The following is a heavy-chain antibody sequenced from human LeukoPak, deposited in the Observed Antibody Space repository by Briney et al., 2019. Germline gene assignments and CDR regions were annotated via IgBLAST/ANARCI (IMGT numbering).Heavy chain of an antibody. D-gene: IGHD6-13*01. J-gene: IGHJ3*02. CDR1: GGSISSYY. CDR3: ARVEQQLLRDAFDI. Sequence: PSETLSLTCTVSGGSISSYYWSWIRQPAGKGLEWIGRIYTSGSTYYNPSLKSRVTISVDTSKNQFSLKLSSVTAADTAVYYCARVEQQLLRDAFDIWGQGTMVTVSS. V-gene: IGHV4-4*07. CDR2: IYTSGST.